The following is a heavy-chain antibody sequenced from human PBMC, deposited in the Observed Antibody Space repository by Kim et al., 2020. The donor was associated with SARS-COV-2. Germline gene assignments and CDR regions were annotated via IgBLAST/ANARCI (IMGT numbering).Heavy chain of an antibody. CDR3: ARRSGSFFD. D-gene: IGHD1-26*01. Sequence: GGSLRLSCAASGFTFSKSVMSWVRQAPGKGLEWVTDISGSGDSTYYADSVKGRFTISRDNSKNTLFLHMDSLRAEDTAVYYCARRSGSFFDWGQGTLVTV. J-gene: IGHJ4*02. V-gene: IGHV3-23*01. CDR2: ISGSGDST. CDR1: GFTFSKSV.